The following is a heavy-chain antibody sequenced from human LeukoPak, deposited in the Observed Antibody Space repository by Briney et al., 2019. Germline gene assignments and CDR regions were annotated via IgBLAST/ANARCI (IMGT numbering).Heavy chain of an antibody. J-gene: IGHJ3*02. V-gene: IGHV1-69*04. CDR2: IIPILGIA. CDR3: ARPGYRWGDAFDI. Sequence: SVKVSCKASGGTFSSYAISWVRQAPGQGLEWMGRIIPILGIANYAQKFQGRVTITADKSTSTGYMELSSLRSEDTAVYYCARPGYRWGDAFDIWGQGTTFTVSS. CDR1: GGTFSSYA. D-gene: IGHD5-18*01.